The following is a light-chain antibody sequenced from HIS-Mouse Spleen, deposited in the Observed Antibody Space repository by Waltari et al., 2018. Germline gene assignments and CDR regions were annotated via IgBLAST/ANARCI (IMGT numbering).Light chain of an antibody. V-gene: IGKV1-39*01. Sequence: DIQMTQSPSSLSASVGDRVTITCRASQSISSYLNWYPQKPGKAPKLLIYASSSLQSGVPSRFSGSGSGTDFTLTISSLQPEDFATYYCQQSYSTPNTFGQGTKLEIK. J-gene: IGKJ2*01. CDR2: ASS. CDR3: QQSYSTPNT. CDR1: QSISSY.